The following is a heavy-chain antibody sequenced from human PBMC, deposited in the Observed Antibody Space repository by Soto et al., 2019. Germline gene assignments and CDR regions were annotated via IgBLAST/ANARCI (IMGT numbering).Heavy chain of an antibody. CDR3: AHSLRFLEWLPTDYFDY. V-gene: IGHV2-5*01. Sequence: SGPTLVNPTQTLTLTCTFSGFSLSTSGVGVGWIRQPPGKALEWLALIYWNDDKRYSPSLKSRLTITKDTSKNQVVLTMTNMDPVDTATYYCAHSLRFLEWLPTDYFDYWGQGTLVTVSS. J-gene: IGHJ4*02. CDR1: GFSLSTSGVG. CDR2: IYWNDDK. D-gene: IGHD3-3*01.